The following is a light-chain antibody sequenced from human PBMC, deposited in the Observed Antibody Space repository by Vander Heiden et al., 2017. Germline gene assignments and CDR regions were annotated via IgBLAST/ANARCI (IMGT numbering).Light chain of an antibody. V-gene: IGKV2-28*01. CDR2: LGS. CDR3: MQALQTPVT. J-gene: IGKJ4*01. Sequence: DIVMTQSPLSLPVTPGEPASIPCRSSQIILHSNGYNYLDWYLQKPGQSPQLLIYLGSNRASGVPDRFSGSGSGTHFTLKISRVEAEDVGVYYCMQALQTPVTFGGGTKVEIK. CDR1: QIILHSNGYNY.